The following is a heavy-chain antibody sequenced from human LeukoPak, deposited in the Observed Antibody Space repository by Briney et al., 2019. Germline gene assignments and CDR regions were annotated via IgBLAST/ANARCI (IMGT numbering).Heavy chain of an antibody. J-gene: IGHJ5*02. V-gene: IGHV4-59*01. D-gene: IGHD3-9*01. CDR3: ARDLGDILTGLNWFDP. CDR2: IYYSGST. Sequence: SETLSLTCTVSGVSISSYYWSWLRQPPGKGLEWLGYIYYSGSTNYNPSLKSRVTISVDTSKNQFSLKLSSVTAADTAVYYCARDLGDILTGLNWFDPWGQGTLVTVSS. CDR1: GVSISSYY.